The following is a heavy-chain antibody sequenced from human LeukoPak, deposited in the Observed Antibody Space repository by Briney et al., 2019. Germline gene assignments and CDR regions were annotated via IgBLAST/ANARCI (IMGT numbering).Heavy chain of an antibody. J-gene: IGHJ4*02. D-gene: IGHD6-19*01. CDR2: ISWNGGST. CDR3: ARRSGIAVAGAFDY. V-gene: IGHV3-9*01. CDR1: GFTFDDYA. Sequence: PGRSLRLSCVASGFTFDDYAMYWVRQAPGKGLEWVSGISWNGGSTDYVDSVKGRFTISRDNAKNSLYLQMDSLRVEDTAVYYCARRSGIAVAGAFDYWGQGTLVTVSS.